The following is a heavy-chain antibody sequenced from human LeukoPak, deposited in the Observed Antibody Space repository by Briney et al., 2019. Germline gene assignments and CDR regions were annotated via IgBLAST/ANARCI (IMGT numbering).Heavy chain of an antibody. CDR2: INHSGST. CDR1: GGSFSGYY. CDR3: ARVTFIAAAGTGWFDP. V-gene: IGHV4-34*01. Sequence: SETLSLTCAVYGGSFSGYYWSWIRQPPGKGLEWIGEINHSGSTNYNPSLKSRVTISVDTSKNQFSLKLSSVTAADTAVYYCARVTFIAAAGTGWFDPWGQGTLVTVSS. D-gene: IGHD6-13*01. J-gene: IGHJ5*02.